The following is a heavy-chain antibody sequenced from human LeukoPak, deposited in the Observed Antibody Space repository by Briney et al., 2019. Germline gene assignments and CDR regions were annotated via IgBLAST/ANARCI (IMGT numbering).Heavy chain of an antibody. J-gene: IGHJ6*03. CDR1: GFTFSSYG. D-gene: IGHD1-7*01. CDR2: ISGSGGST. CDR3: ARARTTSYYYYYMDV. V-gene: IGHV3-23*01. Sequence: GGSLRLSCAASGFTFSSYGMHWVRQAPGKGLEWVSAISGSGGSTYYADSVKGRFTISRDNSKNTLYLQMNSLRSEDTAVYYCARARTTSYYYYYMDVWGKGTTVTVSS.